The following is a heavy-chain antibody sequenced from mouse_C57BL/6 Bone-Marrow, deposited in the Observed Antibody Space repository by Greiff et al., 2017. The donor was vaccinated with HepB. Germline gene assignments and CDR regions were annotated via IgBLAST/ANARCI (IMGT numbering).Heavy chain of an antibody. D-gene: IGHD2-3*01. V-gene: IGHV1-5*01. CDR1: GYTFTSYW. Sequence: VQLQQSGTVLARPGASVKMSCKTSGYTFTSYWMHWEKQRPGQGLEWIGAIYPGNSDTSYNQKFKGKAKLTAVTSASTAYMELSSLTNEDSAVYYCTREGVAGYSWFAYWGQGTLVTVSA. J-gene: IGHJ3*01. CDR2: IYPGNSDT. CDR3: TREGVAGYSWFAY.